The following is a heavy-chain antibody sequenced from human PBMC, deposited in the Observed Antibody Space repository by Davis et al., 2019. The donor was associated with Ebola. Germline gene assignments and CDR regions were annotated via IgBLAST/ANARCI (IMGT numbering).Heavy chain of an antibody. V-gene: IGHV1-18*04. CDR3: AREGDWSHYYYYGMDV. CDR2: ITAYNGNI. Sequence: AASVKVSCKASGYTFTNYGISWVRQAPGQGLEWMGWITAYNGNINYAQKFQGRVTMTTDTSTSTAYMELRSLRSDDTAVYYCAREGDWSHYYYYGMDVWGKGTTVTVSS. CDR1: GYTFTNYG. J-gene: IGHJ6*04. D-gene: IGHD2-21*02.